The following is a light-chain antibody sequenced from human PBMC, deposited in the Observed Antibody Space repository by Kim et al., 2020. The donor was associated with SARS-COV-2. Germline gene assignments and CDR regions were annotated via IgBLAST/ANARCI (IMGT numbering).Light chain of an antibody. V-gene: IGLV1-40*01. J-gene: IGLJ3*02. CDR3: QSYDSSLSVWV. CDR2: SNN. Sequence: QRVTISCPGRTSHVGTVHDVHWYQQLPGVAPKLLIFSNNNRPSGVPDRFSGSKSGTSASLTITGLQAEDEADYYCQSYDSSLSVWVFGGGTQLTVL. CDR1: TSHVGTVHD.